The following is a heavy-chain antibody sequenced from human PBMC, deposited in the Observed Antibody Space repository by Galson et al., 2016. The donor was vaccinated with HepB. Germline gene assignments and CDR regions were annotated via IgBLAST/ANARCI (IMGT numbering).Heavy chain of an antibody. V-gene: IGHV3-21*01. CDR3: ASLWQLGY. CDR2: ITSSSSYI. J-gene: IGHJ4*02. Sequence: SLRLSCAASGFSFSFYSMNWVRQAPGKGLEWVSSITSSSSYIYYADSVKGRFTISRDNAKNSVYLQMNSLRAEDTAAYYCASLWQLGYWGQGILVTASS. D-gene: IGHD6-6*01. CDR1: GFSFSFYS.